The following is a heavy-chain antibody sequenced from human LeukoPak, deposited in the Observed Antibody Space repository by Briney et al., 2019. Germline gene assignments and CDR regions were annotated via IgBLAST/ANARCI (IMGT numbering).Heavy chain of an antibody. CDR3: TRGSGWRGPFDH. CDR1: GFTFSTYA. Sequence: HPGGSLRLSCSASGFTFSTYAMHWVRQAPGKGLEFVSAISSNGGSTYYADSVKGRFTISRDNSKSTLYLQVSSLRAEDTAVYYCTRGSGWRGPFDHWGQGTLVTVSS. CDR2: ISSNGGST. D-gene: IGHD6-19*01. V-gene: IGHV3-64D*06. J-gene: IGHJ4*02.